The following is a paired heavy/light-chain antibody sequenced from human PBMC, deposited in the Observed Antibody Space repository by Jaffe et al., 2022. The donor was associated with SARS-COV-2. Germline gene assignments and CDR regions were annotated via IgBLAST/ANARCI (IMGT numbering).Heavy chain of an antibody. Sequence: QITLKESGPTLVKPTQTLTLTCTFSGFSISATGVAVGWNRQPPGRALEWLALIYWDDDKHYSPSLKSRLTITKDTSKNQVVLTMTNMDPVDTATYYCAHRHTSLGRGVMFDRWGQGILVTASS. J-gene: IGHJ5*02. D-gene: IGHD3-10*01. V-gene: IGHV2-5*02. CDR1: GFSISATGVA. CDR3: AHRHTSLGRGVMFDR. CDR2: IYWDDDK.
Light chain of an antibody. CDR3: GTWDTSLRALL. Sequence: QSVLTQPPSVSAAPGQKVTISCSGSTSNIGNNYVSWYRQLPGTAPQLLIYDDNKRPSGIPDRFSGSKSGTSATLGITGLQTGDEAEYYCGTWDTSLRALLFGGGTELTVL. J-gene: IGLJ3*02. V-gene: IGLV1-51*01. CDR2: DDN. CDR1: TSNIGNNY.